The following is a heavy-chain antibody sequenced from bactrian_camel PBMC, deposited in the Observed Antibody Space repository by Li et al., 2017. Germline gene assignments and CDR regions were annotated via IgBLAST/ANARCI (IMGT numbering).Heavy chain of an antibody. V-gene: IGHV3S67*01. CDR2: ISRHDST. J-gene: IGHJ4*01. D-gene: IGHD1*01. CDR3: AQLVGSYCQDLIIGPYGLLV. Sequence: DVQLVESGGGSVQAGGSVRLSCEASGYMFSSWCMAWFRQAPGKEREGVASISRHDSTKYADSVKGRFTISRDSAKDTLYLQMTNLKPEDTAMYYCAQLVGSYCQDLIIGPYGLLVGGQGTQVTVS. CDR1: GYMFSSWC.